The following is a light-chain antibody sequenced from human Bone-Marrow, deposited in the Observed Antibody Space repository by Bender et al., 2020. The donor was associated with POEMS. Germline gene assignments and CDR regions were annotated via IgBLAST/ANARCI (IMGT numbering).Light chain of an antibody. CDR3: AVWDDSLNGWV. CDR2: NDG. CDR1: NIGTQS. J-gene: IGLJ3*02. Sequence: SYVLTQPPSVSVAPGQTARITCGGDNIGTQSVNWYQQRSGQAPVLVVHNDGDRPSGIPERFSGSKSGTSASLAISGLQSEDEADYYCAVWDDSLNGWVIGGGTKLTVL. V-gene: IGLV3-21*02.